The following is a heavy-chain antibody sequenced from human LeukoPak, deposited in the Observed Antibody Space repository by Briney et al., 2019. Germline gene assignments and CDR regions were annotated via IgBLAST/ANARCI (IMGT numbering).Heavy chain of an antibody. CDR1: GDSISSSGCY. J-gene: IGHJ4*02. V-gene: IGHV4-39*07. CDR2: IHNNGIT. CDR3: ARTYSSGQGAYY. D-gene: IGHD3-22*01. Sequence: SETLSLTCTVSGDSISSSGCYWAWLRQTPGKGLEWIGSIHNNGITYYNPSLKSRVTVTVDTSRNQFSLSLTSVTAAGTAMYYCARTYSSGQGAYYWGQGTLVTVSS.